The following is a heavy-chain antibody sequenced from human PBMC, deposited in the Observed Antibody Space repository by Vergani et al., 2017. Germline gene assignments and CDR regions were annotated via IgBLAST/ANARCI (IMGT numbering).Heavy chain of an antibody. CDR3: ARVVGAAKSGNNWYFDL. V-gene: IGHV1-46*01. CDR2: INPSGGST. J-gene: IGHJ2*01. Sequence: QVQLVQSGAEVKKPGASVKVSCKASGYTFTSYYMHWVRQAPGQGLEWMGIINPSGGSTSYAQKFQGRVTMTRDTSTSTVYMELSSLRSEDTAVYYCARVVGAAKSGNNWYFDLWGRGTLVTVSS. D-gene: IGHD1-26*01. CDR1: GYTFTSYY.